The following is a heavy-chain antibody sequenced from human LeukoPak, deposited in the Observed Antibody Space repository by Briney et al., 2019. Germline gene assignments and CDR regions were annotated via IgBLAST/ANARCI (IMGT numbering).Heavy chain of an antibody. D-gene: IGHD6-13*01. J-gene: IGHJ6*03. CDR3: ARVRNGAAAGRHYYYMDV. CDR1: GFTFSSYA. CDR2: ISGSGGST. Sequence: GGSLRLSCAASGFTFSSYAMSWVRQAPGKGLEWVSAISGSGGSTYYADSVKGRFTISRDNSKNTLYLQMNSLRAEDTAVYYCARVRNGAAAGRHYYYMDVWGKGTTVTVSS. V-gene: IGHV3-23*01.